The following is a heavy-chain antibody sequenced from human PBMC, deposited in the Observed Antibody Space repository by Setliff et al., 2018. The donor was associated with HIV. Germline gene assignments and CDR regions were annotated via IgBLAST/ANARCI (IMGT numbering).Heavy chain of an antibody. CDR3: ARDRTVVTPIFNYYNGLDV. V-gene: IGHV3-48*04. Sequence: GGSLRLSCAASGFTFSSYSMNWVRQAPGKGLEWVSYISSSSSTIYYADSVKGRFTISRDNAKNSLYLQMNSLRAEDTAVYYCARDRTVVTPIFNYYNGLDVWGQGTTVTVSS. J-gene: IGHJ6*02. CDR2: ISSSSSTI. CDR1: GFTFSSYS. D-gene: IGHD2-21*02.